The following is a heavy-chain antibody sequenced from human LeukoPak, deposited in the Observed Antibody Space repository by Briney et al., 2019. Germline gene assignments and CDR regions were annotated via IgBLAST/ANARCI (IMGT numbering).Heavy chain of an antibody. V-gene: IGHV4-4*07. CDR1: GGSISSYY. J-gene: IGHJ6*03. CDR3: ARGVVPAAIVTDAIVIPPYYYYYYMDV. D-gene: IGHD2-2*02. Sequence: PSETLSLTCTVSGGSISSYYWSWIRQPAGKGLECIGRIYTSGSTNYNPSLKSRVTMSVDTSKNQFSLKLSSVTAADMAVYYCARGVVPAAIVTDAIVIPPYYYYYYMDVWGKGTTVTVSS. CDR2: IYTSGST.